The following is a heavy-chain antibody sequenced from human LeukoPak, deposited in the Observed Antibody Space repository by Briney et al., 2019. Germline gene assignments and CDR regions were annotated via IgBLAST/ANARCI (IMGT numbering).Heavy chain of an antibody. D-gene: IGHD6-6*01. CDR1: GGSINSGY. CDR3: AGGHYPLEY. J-gene: IGHJ1*01. CDR2: LYPSGST. Sequence: SETPSLTCSLSGGSINSGYWSWIRQPPGKGLEWIGLLYPSGSTNYNPSLKSRVTISVDTSRTQFSLKLSSMTAADTAVYYCAGGHYPLEYWGKGTLATVSS. V-gene: IGHV4-59*01.